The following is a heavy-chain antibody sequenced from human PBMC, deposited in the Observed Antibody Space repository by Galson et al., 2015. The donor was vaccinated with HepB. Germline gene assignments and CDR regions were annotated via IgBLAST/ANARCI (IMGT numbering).Heavy chain of an antibody. CDR3: ARDRVPAAFGYYYYYMDV. CDR2: ISSSSSYI. J-gene: IGHJ6*03. Sequence: SLRLSCAASGFTFSSYSMNWVRQAPGKGLEWVSSISSSSSYIYYADSVKGRFTISRDNAENSLYLQMNSLRAEDTAVYYCARDRVPAAFGYYYYYMDVWGKGTTVTVSS. V-gene: IGHV3-21*01. D-gene: IGHD2-2*01. CDR1: GFTFSSYS.